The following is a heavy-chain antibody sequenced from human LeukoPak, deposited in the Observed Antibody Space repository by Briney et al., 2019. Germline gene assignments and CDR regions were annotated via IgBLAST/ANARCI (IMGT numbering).Heavy chain of an antibody. D-gene: IGHD2-2*01. CDR2: IYYSGST. V-gene: IGHV4-39*01. CDR3: ARQMGYCSSTSCPVDY. Sequence: SETLSLTCTVSGGSISSSSYYWGWIRQPPGKGLEWIGSIYYSGSTYYNPSLKSRVTISVDTSKNQFSLKPSSVTAADTAVYYCARQMGYCSSTSCPVDYWGQGTLVTVSS. CDR1: GGSISSSSYY. J-gene: IGHJ4*02.